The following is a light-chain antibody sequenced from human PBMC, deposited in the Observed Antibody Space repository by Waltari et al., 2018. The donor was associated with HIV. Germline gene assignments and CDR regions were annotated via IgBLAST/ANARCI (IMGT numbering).Light chain of an antibody. CDR3: LQTETPPLT. CDR2: AAS. V-gene: IGKV1-39*01. Sequence: DIQMTQSPSSLSASVGDTVTITCRASQNIYGFLNWYQQQPGKTPKLLIYAASRLPSGVPSRVRGSGSGTDFSLTITNLQPEDFATYYCLQTETPPLTFGPGTTVDIK. CDR1: QNIYGF. J-gene: IGKJ3*01.